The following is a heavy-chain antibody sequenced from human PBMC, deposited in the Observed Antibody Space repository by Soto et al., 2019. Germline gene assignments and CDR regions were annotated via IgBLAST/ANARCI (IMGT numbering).Heavy chain of an antibody. J-gene: IGHJ5*02. V-gene: IGHV3-74*01. CDR2: INPDGGRT. CDR1: GFTFSNYW. Sequence: EVQLVESGGDLVQPGGSLRLSCAASGFTFSNYWMHWVRQAPGKGLMWVSRINPDGGRTTYAYSVKGRFAISRANAKNTVYLQMRRPRAEDAAVQYCARVKWGSYDLFDPWGQGTLVTVSS. D-gene: IGHD3-16*01. CDR3: ARVKWGSYDLFDP.